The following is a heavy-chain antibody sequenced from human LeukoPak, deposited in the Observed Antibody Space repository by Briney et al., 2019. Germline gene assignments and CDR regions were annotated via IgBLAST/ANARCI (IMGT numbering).Heavy chain of an antibody. Sequence: GASVKVSCKASGYTFTSYGISWVRQAPGQGLEWMGIINPSAGSTTYAQKFQGRVTMTRDTSTSTVYMELSSLRSDDTAVYYCARPRVERYYDRSGSFDYWGQGTLVTVSS. CDR1: GYTFTSYG. V-gene: IGHV1-46*01. CDR2: INPSAGST. CDR3: ARPRVERYYDRSGSFDY. J-gene: IGHJ4*02. D-gene: IGHD3-22*01.